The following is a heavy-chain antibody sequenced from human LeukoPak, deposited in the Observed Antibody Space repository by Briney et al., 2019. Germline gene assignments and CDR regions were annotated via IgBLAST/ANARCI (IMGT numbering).Heavy chain of an antibody. D-gene: IGHD2-2*01. J-gene: IGHJ6*03. Sequence: AGGSLRLSCAASGFTFSSYAMSWVRQAPGKGLDWVSGISGSGGSTYYADSVKGRFTVSRDNSKNTLYLQMNSLRAEDTAVYFCAKDCCSSTSCYPMDVWGKGTTVTVSS. CDR1: GFTFSSYA. V-gene: IGHV3-23*01. CDR3: AKDCCSSTSCYPMDV. CDR2: ISGSGGST.